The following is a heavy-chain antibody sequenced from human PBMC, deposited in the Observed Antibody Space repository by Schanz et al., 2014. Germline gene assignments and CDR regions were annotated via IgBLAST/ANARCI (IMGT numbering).Heavy chain of an antibody. CDR3: ARDYYDSSGYYYCDY. J-gene: IGHJ4*02. D-gene: IGHD3-22*01. CDR2: IIPILGIA. CDR1: GGTFNSYT. Sequence: QVHLVQSGAEVKKPGSSMKVSCKASGGTFNSYTINWVRQAPGQGLEWMGRIIPILGIANYAQKFQGRLTITADKSTSTAYMELSSLRSEDTAMYYCARDYYDSSGYYYCDYWGQGTLVTVSS. V-gene: IGHV1-69*08.